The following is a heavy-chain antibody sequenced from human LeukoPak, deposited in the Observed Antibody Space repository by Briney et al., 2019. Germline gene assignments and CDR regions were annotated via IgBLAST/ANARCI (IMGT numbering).Heavy chain of an antibody. J-gene: IGHJ3*02. CDR3: ARDLITVTKGFDI. CDR2: ISYIGST. V-gene: IGHV4-59*11. CDR1: ADSFSSHY. Sequence: SETLSLTCAVSADSFSSHYWSWIRQPPGKGLEWIGYISYIGSTNYNPSLKSRVTISIDTPKNQFSLKLSSVTAADTAVYYCARDLITVTKGFDIWGQGTMVSVSS. D-gene: IGHD4-17*01.